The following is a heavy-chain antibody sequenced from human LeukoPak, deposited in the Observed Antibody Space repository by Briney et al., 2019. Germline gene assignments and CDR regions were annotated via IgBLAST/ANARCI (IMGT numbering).Heavy chain of an antibody. J-gene: IGHJ4*02. V-gene: IGHV4-34*01. Sequence: SETLSLTCAVYGGSFSGYYWSWIRQPPGKGMEWIGEINHSGSTNYNPSLKSRVTISVDTSKNQCSLKLRSVTAADTAVYYCARVTGYDWESFYDYWGQGTLVTVSS. CDR2: INHSGST. CDR3: ARVTGYDWESFYDY. D-gene: IGHD5-12*01. CDR1: GGSFSGYY.